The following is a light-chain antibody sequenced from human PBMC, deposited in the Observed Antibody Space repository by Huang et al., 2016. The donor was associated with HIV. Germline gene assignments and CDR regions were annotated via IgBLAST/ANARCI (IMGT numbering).Light chain of an antibody. V-gene: IGKV3-15*01. Sequence: EIVMTQSPATLSVSPGKRATLSCRASQSVSNNLAWYQQKPGLAPTLLIYVAAIRATGIPARFSGSGSGTRFTLTISSLQSEDFAVYYCQQYNNWPPEYTFGQGTKLEIK. CDR3: QQYNNWPPEYT. CDR1: QSVSNN. J-gene: IGKJ2*01. CDR2: VAA.